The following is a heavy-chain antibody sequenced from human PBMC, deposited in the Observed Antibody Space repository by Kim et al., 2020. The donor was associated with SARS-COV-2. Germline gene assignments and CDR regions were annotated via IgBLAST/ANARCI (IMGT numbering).Heavy chain of an antibody. D-gene: IGHD3-3*02. CDR3: TSDIRSHGMDV. J-gene: IGHJ6*02. CDR1: GGSVSSGIHY. V-gene: IGHV4-31*03. CDR2: ISYSSGST. Sequence: SETLSLTCTVSGGSVSSGIHYWSWVRQLPGKGLEWIGYISYSSGSTYYNPSLKSRVTMSVDTLQNQFSLKLSSVTPADTAVDYCTSDIRSHGMDVWGQGT.